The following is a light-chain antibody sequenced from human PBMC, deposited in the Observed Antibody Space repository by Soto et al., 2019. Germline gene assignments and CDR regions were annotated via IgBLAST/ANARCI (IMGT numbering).Light chain of an antibody. V-gene: IGKV1-5*03. CDR2: KAS. Sequence: DIQMTQSPSTLSASVGDRVTITCRASQNINSWLAWYQQKTGKAPKLLIYKASSLKSGVPSRFSGSGSGTEFTLTISSLQPDDFATYYCHHYNSYFTFGPGTKVDIK. CDR3: HHYNSYFT. CDR1: QNINSW. J-gene: IGKJ3*01.